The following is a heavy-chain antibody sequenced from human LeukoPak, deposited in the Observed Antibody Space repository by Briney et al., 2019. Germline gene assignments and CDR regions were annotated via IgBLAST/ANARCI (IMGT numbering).Heavy chain of an antibody. CDR2: IYYSGST. V-gene: IGHV4-39*01. D-gene: IGHD6-19*01. CDR3: ARLIPPYSSGWYFDY. J-gene: IGHJ4*02. CDR1: GGSISSSSYY. Sequence: SETLSLTCTVSGGSISSSSYYWGWIRQPPGKGLEWIGSIYYSGSTYYNPSLKSRVTISVDTSKNQFSLKLSSVTAADTAVYYCARLIPPYSSGWYFDYWGQGTLVTVSS.